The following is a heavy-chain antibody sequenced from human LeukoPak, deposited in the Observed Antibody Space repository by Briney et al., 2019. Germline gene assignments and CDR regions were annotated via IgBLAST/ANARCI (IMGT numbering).Heavy chain of an antibody. V-gene: IGHV3-48*01. J-gene: IGHJ4*02. CDR1: GFTFSSYS. D-gene: IGHD2-15*01. CDR3: ASDSAWNLHGGYLDH. CDR2: ISSSGSTV. Sequence: GGSLRLSCAGSGFTFSSYSMNWVRQAPGKGLEWVSYISSSGSTVYYADSVKGRFTISRDNAKNSLYLQMNSLRADDTAVYYCASDSAWNLHGGYLDHWGQGTLVSVSS.